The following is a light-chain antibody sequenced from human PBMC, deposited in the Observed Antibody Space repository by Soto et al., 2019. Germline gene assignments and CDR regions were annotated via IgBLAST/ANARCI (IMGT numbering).Light chain of an antibody. V-gene: IGKV1-17*01. J-gene: IGKJ1*01. CDR1: QDIRNA. Sequence: DIQMTQSPSSLSASVGDRVTITCRASQDIRNALGWYQQKPGKAPKRLIYAASGLQSGVPSRFRSSGAGTEFTLTINSLQPEDFATYYCLQHNSYPRTFGQGTKVEIK. CDR2: AAS. CDR3: LQHNSYPRT.